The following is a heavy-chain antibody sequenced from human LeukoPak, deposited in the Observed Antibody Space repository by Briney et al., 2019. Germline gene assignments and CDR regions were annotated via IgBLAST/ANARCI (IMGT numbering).Heavy chain of an antibody. Sequence: GESLRLSCVASGFTFSGYWMHWVRQAPGKGLVWVSQIKTDGSRTDYADSVKGRFTISRDNAKNTLYLQMNSLRAEDTAVYYCAREAYYDSSGYYPHWGQGTLVTVSS. CDR1: GFTFSGYW. V-gene: IGHV3-74*01. D-gene: IGHD3-22*01. CDR3: AREAYYDSSGYYPH. J-gene: IGHJ4*02. CDR2: IKTDGSRT.